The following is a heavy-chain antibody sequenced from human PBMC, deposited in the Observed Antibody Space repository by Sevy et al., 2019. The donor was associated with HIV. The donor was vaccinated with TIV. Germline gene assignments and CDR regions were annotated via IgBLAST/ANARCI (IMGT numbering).Heavy chain of an antibody. J-gene: IGHJ6*02. Sequence: GGSLRLSCAASGFTFSNAWMSWVRQAPGKGLEWVGRIKSKTDGGTTDYAAPMESRFTITSDDSKNTLYLQMNSLKTEDTAMYYCTTDAGIVATTVGVYYYYGFDVWGLGTPVTVSS. CDR3: TTDAGIVATTVGVYYYYGFDV. CDR2: IKSKTDGGTT. CDR1: GFTFSNAW. V-gene: IGHV3-15*01. D-gene: IGHD5-12*01.